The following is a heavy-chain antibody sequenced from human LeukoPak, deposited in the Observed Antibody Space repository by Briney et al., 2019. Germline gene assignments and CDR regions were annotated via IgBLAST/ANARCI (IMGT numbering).Heavy chain of an antibody. CDR2: IKRDGSEK. V-gene: IGHV3-7*05. D-gene: IGHD3-10*01. J-gene: IGHJ3*02. CDR1: GFTFSSYW. Sequence: GGSLRLSCAASGFTFSSYWMSWVRQAPGKGLEWVANIKRDGSEKYYVDSVKGRLTISRDNTGNSLYLQMNSLRAEDTAFYYCARARDYGSGRANAFDIWGQGTMVTVSS. CDR3: ARARDYGSGRANAFDI.